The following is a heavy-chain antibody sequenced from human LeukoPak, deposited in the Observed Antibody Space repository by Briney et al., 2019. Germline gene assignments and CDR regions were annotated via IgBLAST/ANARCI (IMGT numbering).Heavy chain of an antibody. Sequence: GSLRFSCAASGFTFSTYGMHWVRQAPGKGLEWVAVVWYDGSNIHYVDSVKGRFTISRDNSKSTLYLQMNSLTAEDTAVYYCARGGYSGTYYFDYWGQGTLVTVSS. CDR3: ARGGYSGTYYFDY. V-gene: IGHV3-33*01. CDR2: VWYDGSNI. J-gene: IGHJ4*02. D-gene: IGHD1-26*01. CDR1: GFTFSTYG.